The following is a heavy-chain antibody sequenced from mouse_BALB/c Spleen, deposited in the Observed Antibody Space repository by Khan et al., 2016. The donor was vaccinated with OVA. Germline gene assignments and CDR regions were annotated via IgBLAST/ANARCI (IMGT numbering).Heavy chain of an antibody. D-gene: IGHD3-3*01. CDR2: INTYSGKA. Sequence: QIQLVQSGPELKKPGETVKISCKASGYTFTNNGMNWVKLAPGQGFKWMGWINTYSGKAAYADDFKGRFAFSLESSASTAYLQINNLKNEDTATYACERGGDNGTMEYWGQGTSVTVSS. V-gene: IGHV9-3-1*01. J-gene: IGHJ4*01. CDR1: GYTFTNNG. CDR3: ERGGDNGTMEY.